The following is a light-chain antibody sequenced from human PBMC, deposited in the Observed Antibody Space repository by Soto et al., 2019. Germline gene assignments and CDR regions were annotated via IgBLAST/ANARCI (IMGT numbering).Light chain of an antibody. CDR2: DAS. J-gene: IGKJ5*01. CDR3: QQRSNWIT. Sequence: EIVLTQSPATLSLSPGERATLSCRASLSVSNYLAWYQQKPGQAPRLLIYDASNRATCIPARFSGSGSGTDFTLTISSLEPEDFAVYYCQQRSNWITFGQGTRLEI. CDR1: LSVSNY. V-gene: IGKV3-11*01.